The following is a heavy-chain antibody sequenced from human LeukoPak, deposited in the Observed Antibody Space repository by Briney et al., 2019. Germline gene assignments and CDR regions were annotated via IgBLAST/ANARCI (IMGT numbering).Heavy chain of an antibody. V-gene: IGHV3-74*01. CDR2: INSDGSSI. CDR1: GFSFRSYA. CDR3: ARDQYTVTNRP. J-gene: IGHJ4*02. Sequence: GGSLRLSCAASGFSFRSYAMSWVRQAPARGLEWVSRINSDGSSISYADSVKGRFTISRDNAKNTLYLQMNSLRAEDTAVYYCARDQYTVTNRPWGQGTLVTVSS. D-gene: IGHD4-17*01.